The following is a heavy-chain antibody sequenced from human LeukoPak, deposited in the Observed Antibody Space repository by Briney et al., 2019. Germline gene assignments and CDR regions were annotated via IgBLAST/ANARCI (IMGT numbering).Heavy chain of an antibody. CDR1: GYTFTGYY. CDR2: INPNSGGT. D-gene: IGHD6-19*01. CDR3: AIRLIAVAGSIRSRVFDY. V-gene: IGHV1-2*02. Sequence: GASVKVSCKASGYTFTGYYMHWVRQAPGQGLEWMGWINPNSGGTNYAQKFQGRVSMTRNTSISTAYMELSSLRSEDTAVYYCAIRLIAVAGSIRSRVFDYWGQGTLVTVSS. J-gene: IGHJ4*02.